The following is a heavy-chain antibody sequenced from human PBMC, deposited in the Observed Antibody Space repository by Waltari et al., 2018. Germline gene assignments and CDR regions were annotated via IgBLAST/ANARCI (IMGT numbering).Heavy chain of an antibody. Sequence: EVQLVESGGGLVKPGGSLRLSCAASGFTFSSYSMNWVRQAPGKGLEWVSSISSSSSYIYYADSVKGLFTISRDNAKNSLYLQMNSLRAEDTAVYYCARHQWELLGGAFDIWGQGTMVTVSS. CDR2: ISSSSSYI. CDR1: GFTFSSYS. V-gene: IGHV3-21*01. J-gene: IGHJ3*02. D-gene: IGHD1-26*01. CDR3: ARHQWELLGGAFDI.